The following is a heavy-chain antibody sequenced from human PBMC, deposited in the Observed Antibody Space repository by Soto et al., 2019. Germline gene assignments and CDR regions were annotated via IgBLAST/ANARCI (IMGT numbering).Heavy chain of an antibody. D-gene: IGHD3-16*01. J-gene: IGHJ6*02. CDR3: ARVPSPFDYYYAMDV. V-gene: IGHV4-30-4*01. CDR1: GDSISSGNKY. CDR2: IFSSGTT. Sequence: SETLSLTCTVSGDSISSGNKYWSWIRQPPGKVLEWIGYIFSSGTTYYNPSLKSRLTMSLDASQNQFSLKLNSLTDADTAVYFCARVPSPFDYYYAMDVWGQGTTVTVSS.